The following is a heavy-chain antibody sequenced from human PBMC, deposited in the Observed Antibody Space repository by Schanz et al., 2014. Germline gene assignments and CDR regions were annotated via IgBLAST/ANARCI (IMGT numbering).Heavy chain of an antibody. CDR2: ISSSSSYI. V-gene: IGHV3-21*01. CDR1: GFTFSSYW. J-gene: IGHJ2*01. CDR3: ARVVRLAYCGGDCYSGGYFDL. Sequence: EVQLVESGGGLVQPGGSLRLSCAASGFTFSSYWMHWVRQAPGKGLEWVSSISSSSSYIYYADSVKGRFTISRDNAKNSLYRQMNSLRAEDTAVYYCARVVRLAYCGGDCYSGGYFDLWGRGTLVTVSS. D-gene: IGHD2-21*01.